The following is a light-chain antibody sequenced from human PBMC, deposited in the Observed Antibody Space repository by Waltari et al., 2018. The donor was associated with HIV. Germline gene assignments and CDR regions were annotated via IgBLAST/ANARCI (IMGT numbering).Light chain of an antibody. J-gene: IGLJ2*01. CDR1: TLGAKY. Sequence: SYALTQPPSMSVSPGQTASITCSGDTLGAKYVCWYQQKPGQSPVLVIYQNKKRPSGIPERFSGSNSGNTGTLTISGTQAVDEADYYCSSYGGNSNVIFGGGTKLTVL. CDR3: SSYGGNSNVI. V-gene: IGLV3-1*01. CDR2: QNK.